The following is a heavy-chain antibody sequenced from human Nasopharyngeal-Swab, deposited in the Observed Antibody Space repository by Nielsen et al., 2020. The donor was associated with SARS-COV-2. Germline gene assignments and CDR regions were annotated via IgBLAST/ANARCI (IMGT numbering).Heavy chain of an antibody. D-gene: IGHD3-3*01. J-gene: IGHJ6*02. CDR3: ARERGLRFLEWLSLWDGMDV. V-gene: IGHV3-11*05. CDR1: GFTFSGYY. Sequence: GESLKIFCAASGFTFSGYYMSWIRQAPGKGLEWVSYISSSSSYTNYADSVKGRFTISRDNAKNSLYLQMNSLRAEDTAVYYCARERGLRFLEWLSLWDGMDVWGQGTTVTVSS. CDR2: ISSSSSYT.